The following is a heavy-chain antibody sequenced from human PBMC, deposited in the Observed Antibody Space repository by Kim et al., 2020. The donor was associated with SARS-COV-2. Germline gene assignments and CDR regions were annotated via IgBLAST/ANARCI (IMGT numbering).Heavy chain of an antibody. V-gene: IGHV3-73*01. Sequence: VGSLRLSCAASGFTFSGSAMHWVRQASGKGLEWVGRIRSKANSYATAYAASVTGRFTISRDDSKNKAYLQMNSLKTEDTAVYYCTRVPFYSSSWGDAFDIWGQGTMVTVSS. J-gene: IGHJ3*02. D-gene: IGHD6-13*01. CDR2: IRSKANSYAT. CDR3: TRVPFYSSSWGDAFDI. CDR1: GFTFSGSA.